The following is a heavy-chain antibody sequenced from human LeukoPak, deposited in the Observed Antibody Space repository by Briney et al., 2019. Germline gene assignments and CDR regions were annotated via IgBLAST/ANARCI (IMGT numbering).Heavy chain of an antibody. J-gene: IGHJ6*04. V-gene: IGHV3-21*01. CDR2: ISSSSSYI. CDR3: AELGITMIGGV. Sequence: GGSLRLSCAASGFTFISNTMNWVRQAPGKGLEWVSSISSSSSYIYYADSVKGRFTISRDNAKNSLYLQMNSLRAEDTAVYYCAELGITMIGGVWGKGTTVTISS. CDR1: GFTFISNT. D-gene: IGHD3-10*02.